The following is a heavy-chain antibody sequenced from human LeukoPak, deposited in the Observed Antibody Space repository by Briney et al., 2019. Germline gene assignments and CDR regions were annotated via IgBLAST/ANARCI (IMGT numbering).Heavy chain of an antibody. CDR1: GFTFSDYS. V-gene: IGHV3-48*01. CDR3: ARDRGSPANFDY. CDR2: ISSRSNTI. J-gene: IGHJ4*02. Sequence: GGSLRLSCVASGFTFSDYSMNWFRQAPGKGLEWVSYISSRSNTIYYADSVKGRFTISRDNANDSLHLQMNSLRAEDTAVYYCARDRGSPANFDYWGQGTLVTVSS. D-gene: IGHD6-13*01.